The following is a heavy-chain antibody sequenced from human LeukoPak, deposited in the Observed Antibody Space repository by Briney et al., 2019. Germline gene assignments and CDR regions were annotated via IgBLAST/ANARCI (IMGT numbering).Heavy chain of an antibody. V-gene: IGHV4-39*01. Sequence: PSETLSLTCTVSGGSISSSSYYWGWIRQPPGKGLEWIGSIYYSGSTYYNPSLKSRVTISVDTSKNQFSLKLSSVTAADTAVYYCARQDYDSSGYYYLNYFDYWGQGTLVTVSS. D-gene: IGHD3-22*01. J-gene: IGHJ4*02. CDR3: ARQDYDSSGYYYLNYFDY. CDR2: IYYSGST. CDR1: GGSISSSSYY.